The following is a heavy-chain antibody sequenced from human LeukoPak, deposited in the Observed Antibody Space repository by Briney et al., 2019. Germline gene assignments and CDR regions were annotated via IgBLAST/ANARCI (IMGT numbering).Heavy chain of an antibody. CDR3: AKGGPGDGNWFDL. V-gene: IGHV3-30*18. CDR1: GFTFSGYD. J-gene: IGHJ5*02. D-gene: IGHD2-21*02. CDR2: ISYDGSNK. Sequence: EGSLRLSCVASGFTFSGYDIHWVRQAPGKGLEWVTLISYDGSNKYYADSVKGRFTISRDNPKNTLYLQMNSLRGEDTAVYYCAKGGPGDGNWFDLWGQGTLVTVSS.